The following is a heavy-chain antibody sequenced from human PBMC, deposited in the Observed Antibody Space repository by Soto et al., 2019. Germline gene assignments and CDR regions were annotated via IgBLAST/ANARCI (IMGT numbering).Heavy chain of an antibody. CDR2: INPNNGDT. CDR1: GYTFTGYF. V-gene: IGHV1-2*02. Sequence: EASVKVSCKASGYTFTGYFLHWVRQAPGQGLEWMGWINPNNGDTNYAQKFQGRVTMTRDTSISTAYMELSRLRSDDTALYYCAKIRTYYDSSGAFDYWGQGTLVTVSS. CDR3: AKIRTYYDSSGAFDY. D-gene: IGHD3-22*01. J-gene: IGHJ4*02.